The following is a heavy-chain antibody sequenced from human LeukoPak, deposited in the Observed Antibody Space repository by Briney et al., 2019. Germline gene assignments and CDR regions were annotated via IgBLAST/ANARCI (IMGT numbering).Heavy chain of an antibody. CDR1: GGSFSGYY. J-gene: IGHJ4*02. V-gene: IGHV4-34*01. D-gene: IGHD6-6*01. CDR2: INHSGST. CDR3: ARRDGSSSGLDH. Sequence: SETLSLTCAVYGGSFSGYYWSWIRQPPGKGLEWIGEINHSGSTNYNPSLKSRVTISVDTSKNQFSLKLSSVTAADTAVYYCARRDGSSSGLDHWGQGTLVTVSS.